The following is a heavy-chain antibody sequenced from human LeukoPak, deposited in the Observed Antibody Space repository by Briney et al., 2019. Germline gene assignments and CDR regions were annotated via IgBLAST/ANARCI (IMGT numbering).Heavy chain of an antibody. D-gene: IGHD3-22*01. CDR2: INHSGST. CDR3: ARAAAYYYDSSADFDY. V-gene: IGHV4-34*01. Sequence: GSLRLSCAASGFTFSSYSMNWVRQPPGKGLEWIGEINHSGSTNYNPSLKSRVTISVDTSKNQFSLKLSSVTAADTAVYYCARAAAYYYDSSADFDYWGQGTLVTVSS. CDR1: GFTFSSYS. J-gene: IGHJ4*02.